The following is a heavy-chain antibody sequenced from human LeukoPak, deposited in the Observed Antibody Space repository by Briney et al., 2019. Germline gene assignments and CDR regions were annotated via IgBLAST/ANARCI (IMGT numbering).Heavy chain of an antibody. Sequence: ASVKVYCKASGYTFTGYYMHWVRQAPGQGLEWMGRINPNSGGTNYVQKFQGRVTMTRDTSISTAYMELSRLRSDDTAVYYCASLELGYCSGGSCSTKGFDYWGQGTLVTVSS. CDR2: INPNSGGT. D-gene: IGHD2-15*01. V-gene: IGHV1-2*06. CDR3: ASLELGYCSGGSCSTKGFDY. J-gene: IGHJ4*02. CDR1: GYTFTGYY.